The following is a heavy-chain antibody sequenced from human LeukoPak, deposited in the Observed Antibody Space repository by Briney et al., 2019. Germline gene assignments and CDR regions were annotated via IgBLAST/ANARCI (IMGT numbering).Heavy chain of an antibody. CDR3: AAGEKVSPGWSDP. Sequence: SETLSLTCTVSGGSISSYYWSWIRQPPGKGLEWIGYIYYSGSTNYNPSLKSRVTISVDTSKNQFSLKLSSVTAADTAVYYCAAGEKVSPGWSDPWGQRTLVTVSS. CDR2: IYYSGST. V-gene: IGHV4-59*01. J-gene: IGHJ5*02. D-gene: IGHD5/OR15-5a*01. CDR1: GGSISSYY.